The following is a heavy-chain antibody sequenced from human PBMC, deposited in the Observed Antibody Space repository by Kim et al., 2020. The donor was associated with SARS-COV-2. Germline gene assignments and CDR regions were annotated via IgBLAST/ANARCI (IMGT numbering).Heavy chain of an antibody. CDR3: ARGTPYDFWSGLQDAPSKYYFDY. D-gene: IGHD3-3*01. CDR1: GGSISSYY. V-gene: IGHV4-59*13. J-gene: IGHJ4*02. CDR2: IYYSGST. Sequence: SETLSLTCTVSGGSISSYYWSWIRQPPGKGLEWIGYIYYSGSTNYNPSLKSRVTISVDTSKNQFSLKLSSVTAADTAVYYCARGTPYDFWSGLQDAPSKYYFDYWGQGTLVTVSS.